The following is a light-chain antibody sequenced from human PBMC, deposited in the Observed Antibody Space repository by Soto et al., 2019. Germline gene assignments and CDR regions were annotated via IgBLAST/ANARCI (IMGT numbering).Light chain of an antibody. CDR2: DAS. Sequence: EIVLTQSPGTLSLSPGERATLSCRASQSISNNYLAWYQQKPGQAPRLLIYDASSRLTGVPDRFSGSGFGTDFTLTISSLEPEDFAGYYCQQFGNSAMFTFGQGTKLEIK. CDR1: QSISNNY. CDR3: QQFGNSAMFT. V-gene: IGKV3-20*01. J-gene: IGKJ2*01.